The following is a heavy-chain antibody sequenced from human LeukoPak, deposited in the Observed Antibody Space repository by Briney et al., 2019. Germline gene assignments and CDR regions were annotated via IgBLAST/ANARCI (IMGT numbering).Heavy chain of an antibody. CDR3: ARQMGVGVWALDY. J-gene: IGHJ4*02. V-gene: IGHV4-39*01. Sequence: PSETLSLTCDVSGGSISTGNYWSGWLRKPPGKGLEWIGFIFHTGKTHDNPSLKSRVSMSVDTSKNQFSLRLSAVTAADTAVYYCARQMGVGVWALDYWGQGALVTVSS. CDR2: IFHTGKT. D-gene: IGHD3-16*01. CDR1: GGSISTGNYW.